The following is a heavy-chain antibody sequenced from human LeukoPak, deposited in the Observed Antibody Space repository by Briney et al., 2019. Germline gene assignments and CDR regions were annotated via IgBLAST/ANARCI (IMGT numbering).Heavy chain of an antibody. CDR3: VSPRGFGYGYFDY. V-gene: IGHV4-39*01. CDR1: GGSISSSSAY. D-gene: IGHD5-18*01. Sequence: SETLSLTCTVSGGSISSSSAYWGWIRQPPGKGLEWIGSIYYSKNTYYNPSLKSRVTISADTSKNQFSLTLGSVSATDTAVYYCVSPRGFGYGYFDYWGQGTLVTVSS. J-gene: IGHJ4*02. CDR2: IYYSKNT.